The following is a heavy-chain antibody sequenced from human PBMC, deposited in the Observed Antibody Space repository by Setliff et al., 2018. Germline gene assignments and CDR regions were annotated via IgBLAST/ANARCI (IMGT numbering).Heavy chain of an antibody. Sequence: SETLSLTCAVSGGSISSSNWWSWVRQPPGKGLEWIGEIYHSGSTNYNPSLKSRVTIAVDKSKNQFSLKLSSVTAADTAVYYCASGGYYGSGSLNRNPLYYYYYGMDVWGQGTTVTVSS. CDR3: ASGGYYGSGSLNRNPLYYYYYGMDV. V-gene: IGHV4-4*02. J-gene: IGHJ6*02. D-gene: IGHD3-10*01. CDR1: GGSISSSNW. CDR2: IYHSGST.